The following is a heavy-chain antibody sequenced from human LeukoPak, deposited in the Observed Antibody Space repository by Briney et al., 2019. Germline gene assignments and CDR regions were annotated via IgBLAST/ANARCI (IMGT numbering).Heavy chain of an antibody. CDR2: IYTSGST. Sequence: SQTLSLTCSVSGGSISSGSYYWSWIRQPAGKGLEWIGRIYTSGSTNYNPSLKSRVTISVDTSKNQFSLKLSSVTAADTAVYYCARGYVSSGYYFPFDYWGQGTLVTVSS. V-gene: IGHV4-61*02. CDR1: GGSISSGSYY. D-gene: IGHD3-22*01. CDR3: ARGYVSSGYYFPFDY. J-gene: IGHJ4*02.